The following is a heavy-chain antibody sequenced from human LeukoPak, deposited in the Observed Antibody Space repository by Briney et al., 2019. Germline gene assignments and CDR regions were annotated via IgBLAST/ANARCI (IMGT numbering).Heavy chain of an antibody. D-gene: IGHD6-13*01. CDR1: GGSISSYY. V-gene: IGHV4-4*07. CDR2: IYTSGST. Sequence: SETLSLTCTVSGGSISSYYWSWIRQPAGKGLEWIGRIYTSGSTNYNPPLKSRVTMSVDTSKNQFSLKLSSVTAADTAVYFCARVLKGSSSWYLRGGAFDIWGQGTMVTVSS. J-gene: IGHJ3*02. CDR3: ARVLKGSSSWYLRGGAFDI.